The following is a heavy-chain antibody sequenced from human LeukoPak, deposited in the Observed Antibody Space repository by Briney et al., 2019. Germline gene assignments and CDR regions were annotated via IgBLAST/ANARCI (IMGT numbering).Heavy chain of an antibody. CDR1: GFTFSSYE. D-gene: IGHD3-3*01. J-gene: IGHJ4*02. CDR3: ARGNYDFWIGPAD. V-gene: IGHV3-48*03. CDR2: ISSSGSTI. Sequence: GGSLRLSCAASGFTFSSYEMNWVRQAPGKGLEWVSYISSSGSTIYYADSVKGRFTISRDNSKNTLYLQMNSLRAEDTAVYYCARGNYDFWIGPADWGQGTLVTVSS.